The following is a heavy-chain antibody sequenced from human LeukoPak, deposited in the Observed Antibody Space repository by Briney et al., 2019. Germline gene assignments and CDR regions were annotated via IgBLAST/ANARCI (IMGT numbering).Heavy chain of an antibody. CDR1: GFTFDDYA. Sequence: GGSLRLSCAASGFTFDDYAMSWVRQAPGKGLERVSGINWNGGSTGYADSVKGRFTISRDNAKNSLYLQMNSLRAEDTALYYCARLALRGVISRSYYYYMDVWGKGTTVTVSS. J-gene: IGHJ6*03. D-gene: IGHD3-10*01. CDR2: INWNGGST. CDR3: ARLALRGVISRSYYYYMDV. V-gene: IGHV3-20*04.